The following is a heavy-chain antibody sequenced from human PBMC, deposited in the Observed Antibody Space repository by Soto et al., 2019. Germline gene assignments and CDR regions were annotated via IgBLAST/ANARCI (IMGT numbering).Heavy chain of an antibody. Sequence: EVELLESGGGLVQPEGSLRLSCAASGFTFSTYAMDWVRQAPGKGLEWVSVVSSGGGTHYADSVKGRFTVSRDNSKNTLSLQMNSLRADDTAVYYCAKRRGAGGHFDYWGQGALVTVSS. D-gene: IGHD2-15*01. V-gene: IGHV3-23*01. J-gene: IGHJ4*02. CDR3: AKRRGAGGHFDY. CDR1: GFTFSTYA. CDR2: VSSGGGT.